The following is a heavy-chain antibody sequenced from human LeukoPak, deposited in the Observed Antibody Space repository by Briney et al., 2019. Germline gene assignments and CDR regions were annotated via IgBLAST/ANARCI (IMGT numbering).Heavy chain of an antibody. V-gene: IGHV4-34*01. CDR1: GGSFTDYH. CDR3: ARGVRPFGVGRGNYFDY. Sequence: PSETLSLTCAVYGGSFTDYHWSWIRQSPGKGLEWPGEINHTGRTNDNPSLTSRVTFSVDTSKNQFSLKLSSVTAADTAVYYCARGVRPFGVGRGNYFDYWGQGTLVTVSS. CDR2: INHTGRT. J-gene: IGHJ4*02. D-gene: IGHD3-10*01.